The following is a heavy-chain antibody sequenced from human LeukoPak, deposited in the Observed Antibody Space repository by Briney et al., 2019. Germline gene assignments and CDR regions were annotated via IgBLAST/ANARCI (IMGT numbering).Heavy chain of an antibody. Sequence: SVKVSCKASGGTFSSYAISWVRQAPGQGLEWMGRIIPIFGTANYAQKFQGRVTITTDESTSTAYMELSSLRSEDTAVYYCARDFYDSSGYSAFDIWGQGTKVTVSS. CDR3: ARDFYDSSGYSAFDI. J-gene: IGHJ3*02. CDR2: IIPIFGTA. CDR1: GGTFSSYA. D-gene: IGHD3-22*01. V-gene: IGHV1-69*05.